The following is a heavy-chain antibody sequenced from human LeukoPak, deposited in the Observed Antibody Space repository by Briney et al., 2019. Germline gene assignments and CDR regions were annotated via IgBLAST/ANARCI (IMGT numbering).Heavy chain of an antibody. Sequence: GGSLRLSCAASGFTFDDYAMHWVRQAPGKGLEWVSGISWNGDIKGYADSVKVRFTISRVNAQNSLYLQINSLRPEDTAFYSCAKDRMGAYFTIPDYWGQGTLVTVSS. CDR2: ISWNGDIK. J-gene: IGHJ4*02. CDR1: GFTFDDYA. CDR3: AKDRMGAYFTIPDY. D-gene: IGHD2/OR15-2a*01. V-gene: IGHV3-9*01.